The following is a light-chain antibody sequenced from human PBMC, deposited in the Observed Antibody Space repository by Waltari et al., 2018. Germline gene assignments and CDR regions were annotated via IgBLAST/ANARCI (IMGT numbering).Light chain of an antibody. CDR1: QSVSSW. CDR2: SLS. J-gene: IGKJ1*01. V-gene: IGKV1-5*03. CDR3: QQYNYNSRT. Sequence: DVQMTQSLSTLSASVGDRVTITCRASQSVSSWLAWYQQKPGKDPKLLIYSLSRLASWVPSRFSCSGSVTEFTLTISSLQPDDFATYYCQQYNYNSRTFGQGTKVDIK.